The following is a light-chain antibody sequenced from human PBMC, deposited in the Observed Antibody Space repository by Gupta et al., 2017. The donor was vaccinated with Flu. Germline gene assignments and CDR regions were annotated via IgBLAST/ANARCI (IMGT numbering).Light chain of an antibody. CDR3: QHVHSFPHT. CDR2: AAS. V-gene: IGKV1-12*01. Sequence: IQMTQSPSSVSASVGDRVTITCRASQDISTWLGWYQQKPRKAPKLLIYAASNLQGGSGTDFTLTISSLQPEDFATYYCQHVHSFPHTFGQGTKVEI. CDR1: QDISTW. J-gene: IGKJ1*01.